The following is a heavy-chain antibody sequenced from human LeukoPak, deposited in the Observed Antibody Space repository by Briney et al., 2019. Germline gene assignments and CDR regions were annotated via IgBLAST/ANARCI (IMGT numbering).Heavy chain of an antibody. CDR1: GFPFSSYG. D-gene: IGHD5-12*01. V-gene: IGHV3-33*06. J-gene: IGHJ4*02. CDR3: AKDRTSYSGYDWHFDY. Sequence: GGSLRLSCTASGFPFSSYGMHWVRQAPGEGLVWVTVIWPDGSIKYYADSVKGRFTVSRDNSKNTLYLQMNSLRAEDTAVYYCAKDRTSYSGYDWHFDYWGQGTLVTVSS. CDR2: IWPDGSIK.